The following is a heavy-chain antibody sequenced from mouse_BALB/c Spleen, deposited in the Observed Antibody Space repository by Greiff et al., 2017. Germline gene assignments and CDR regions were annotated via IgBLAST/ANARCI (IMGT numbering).Heavy chain of an antibody. V-gene: IGHV1-15*01. CDR2: MDPETGGT. CDR1: GYTFTDYE. J-gene: IGHJ1*01. CDR3: ARRGACYFDV. Sequence: VQLQQSGAELVGPGASVTLSCKASGYTFTDYEMQWVKQTPVHGREWIGAMDPETGGTAYNQQFKGKATLTEDKSPSTAYIELRSLTSEYSAVYYCARRGACYFDVWGAGTTVTVSS.